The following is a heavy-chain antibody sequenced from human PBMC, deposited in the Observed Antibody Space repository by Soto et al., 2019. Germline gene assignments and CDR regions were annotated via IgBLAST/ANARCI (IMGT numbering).Heavy chain of an antibody. CDR2: ISYDGSNK. J-gene: IGHJ4*02. CDR3: AKDQARRMYYDILTGYSGFDY. Sequence: GGSLRLSCAASGFTFSSYGMHWVRQAPGKGLEWGAVISYDGSNKYYADSVKGRFTLSRDNSKNTLYLQMNSLRAEDTAVYYCAKDQARRMYYDILTGYSGFDYWGQGTLVTVSX. D-gene: IGHD3-9*01. CDR1: GFTFSSYG. V-gene: IGHV3-30*18.